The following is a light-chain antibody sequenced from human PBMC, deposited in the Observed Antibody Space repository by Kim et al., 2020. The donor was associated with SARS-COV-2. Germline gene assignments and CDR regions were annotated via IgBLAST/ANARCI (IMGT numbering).Light chain of an antibody. Sequence: DIQMTHSPSTLSASVGDRVTITCRASQSISTWLAWYQQKPGKAPKLLIYKASSLESGVPSRFSGSGSGTEFTLTISSLQPVDFATYYCQQYNSYSRTFGQGTKVDIK. J-gene: IGKJ1*01. V-gene: IGKV1-5*03. CDR3: QQYNSYSRT. CDR2: KAS. CDR1: QSISTW.